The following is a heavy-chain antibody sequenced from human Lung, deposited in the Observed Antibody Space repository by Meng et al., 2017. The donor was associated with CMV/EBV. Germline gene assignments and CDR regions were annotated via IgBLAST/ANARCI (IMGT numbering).Heavy chain of an antibody. Sequence: SETLSLXCTVSGGSVNSGSYYWNWIRQPPGKGLEWMGSVYFSGVTNYSPSLKSRVTVSMDTSKNHFSLKMSYMTAADTAVYYCARGGPRGYHGMAVWGQGTTVTV. CDR2: VYFSGVT. J-gene: IGHJ6*02. CDR3: ARGGPRGYHGMAV. CDR1: GGSVNSGSYY. V-gene: IGHV4-61*03. D-gene: IGHD3-10*01.